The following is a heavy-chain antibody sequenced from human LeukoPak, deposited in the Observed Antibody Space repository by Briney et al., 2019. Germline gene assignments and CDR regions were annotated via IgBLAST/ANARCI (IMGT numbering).Heavy chain of an antibody. CDR3: ARVFPRIAVAGPNKYFDY. CDR1: GYTFTGYY. CDR2: INPNSGGT. J-gene: IGHJ4*02. V-gene: IGHV1-2*02. D-gene: IGHD6-19*01. Sequence: GSVKVFCKASGYTFTGYYMRWVRQAPGQRLEWMGWINPNSGGTSYAQKFQGRVTMTRDTSISTAYMELSRLRSDDTAVYCCARVFPRIAVAGPNKYFDYWGQGTLVTVSS.